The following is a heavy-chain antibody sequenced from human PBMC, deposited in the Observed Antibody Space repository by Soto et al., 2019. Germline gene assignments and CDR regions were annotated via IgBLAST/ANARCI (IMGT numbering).Heavy chain of an antibody. J-gene: IGHJ6*02. CDR2: ISSDATNK. CDR1: GFTFRDYA. D-gene: IGHD6-6*01. Sequence: QVQLVESGGGVVQPGRSLRLSCAAPGFTFRDYAMHWVRQAPGKGLEWVTLISSDATNKYLADSVKGRFTISRDNSKNTLYLQMNSLRVEDTGLYYCARQGMAARKYYSTYLDVWGQGTTVIV. CDR3: ARQGMAARKYYSTYLDV. V-gene: IGHV3-30-3*01.